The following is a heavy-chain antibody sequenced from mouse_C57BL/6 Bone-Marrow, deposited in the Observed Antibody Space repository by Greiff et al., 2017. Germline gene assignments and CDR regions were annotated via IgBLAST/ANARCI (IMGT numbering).Heavy chain of an antibody. J-gene: IGHJ4*01. Sequence: VQLQQSGAELAKPGASVKLSCKASGYTFTNYRMHWVKQRPGQGLEWIGYFNPGSGNIKYNQKFKDKATLTADKSSSTDYMQVSSLTYVDSAVYYWARWSWLYGIAYWGQGTSVTVSS. CDR3: ARWSWLYGIAY. CDR2: FNPGSGNI. V-gene: IGHV1-7*01. CDR1: GYTFTNYR. D-gene: IGHD2-10*02.